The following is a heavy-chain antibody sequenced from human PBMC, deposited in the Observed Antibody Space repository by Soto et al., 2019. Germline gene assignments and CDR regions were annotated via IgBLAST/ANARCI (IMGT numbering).Heavy chain of an antibody. Sequence: GGSLRLSCAASGFTFSSYGMHWVRQAPGKGLEWVAVIWYDGSNKYYADSVKGRFTISRDNSKNTLYLQMNSLRAEDTAVYYCARGGGFRDPRIAAGVDYWGQGTLVTVSS. CDR2: IWYDGSNK. V-gene: IGHV3-33*01. D-gene: IGHD6-13*01. J-gene: IGHJ4*02. CDR1: GFTFSSYG. CDR3: ARGGGFRDPRIAAGVDY.